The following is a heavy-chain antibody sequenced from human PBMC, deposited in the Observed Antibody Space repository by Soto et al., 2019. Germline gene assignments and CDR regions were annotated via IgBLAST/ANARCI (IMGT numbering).Heavy chain of an antibody. CDR1: GFTFISHA. Sequence: AGESLRNSCEAYGFTFISHAMIWVRQVSGKGLGWVSTIRGSGDSTYYADSVTGRFTISRDNSKNTLYLQMNGLRAEDTAVYYCAKAADYSSGWFDYWGQGT. CDR2: IRGSGDST. D-gene: IGHD6-19*01. CDR3: AKAADYSSGWFDY. V-gene: IGHV3-23*01. J-gene: IGHJ4*02.